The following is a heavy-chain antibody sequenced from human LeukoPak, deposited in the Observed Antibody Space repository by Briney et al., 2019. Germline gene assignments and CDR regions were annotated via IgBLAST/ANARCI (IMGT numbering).Heavy chain of an antibody. V-gene: IGHV1-8*03. CDR2: MNPNSGNT. CDR3: ARVLWFGDENWFDP. J-gene: IGHJ5*02. D-gene: IGHD3-10*01. CDR1: GYTFTSYD. Sequence: GASVKVSCKASGYTFTSYDINWVRQATGQGLEWMGWMNPNSGNTGYAQKFQGRVTITRNTSISTAYMELSSLRSEDTAAYYCARVLWFGDENWFDPWGQGTLVTVSS.